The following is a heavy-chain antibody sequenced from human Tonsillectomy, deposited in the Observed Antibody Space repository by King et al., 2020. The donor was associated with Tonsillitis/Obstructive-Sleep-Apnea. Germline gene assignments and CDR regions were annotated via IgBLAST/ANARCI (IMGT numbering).Heavy chain of an antibody. CDR1: GFTFNDYA. CDR2: ISDNGGST. Sequence: VQLVESGGGLVQPGGSLRLSCAASGFTFNDYAMDWVRQAPGKGLEWVSTISDNGGSTNYADPVKGRFTISRDNSKNTLYLEMNSLRAEDTAVYYCAKQGGSYYTGGLDSWGQGNLVTVSS. V-gene: IGHV3-23*04. J-gene: IGHJ4*02. D-gene: IGHD1-26*01. CDR3: AKQGGSYYTGGLDS.